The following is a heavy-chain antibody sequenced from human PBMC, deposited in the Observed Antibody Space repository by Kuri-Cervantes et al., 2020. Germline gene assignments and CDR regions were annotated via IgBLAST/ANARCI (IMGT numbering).Heavy chain of an antibody. Sequence: GESLKISCAASGFTFSSYEMNWVRQAPGKGLEWVAVISYDGSNKYYADSVKGRFTISRDNSKDTLYLQMNSLRAEDTAVYYCAKYSGSYDYYYGMDVWGQGTTVTVSS. CDR2: ISYDGSNK. D-gene: IGHD1-26*01. V-gene: IGHV3-30*18. J-gene: IGHJ6*02. CDR1: GFTFSSYE. CDR3: AKYSGSYDYYYGMDV.